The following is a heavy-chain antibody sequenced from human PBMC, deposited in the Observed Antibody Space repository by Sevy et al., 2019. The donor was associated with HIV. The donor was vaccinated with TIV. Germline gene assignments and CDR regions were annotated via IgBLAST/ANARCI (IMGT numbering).Heavy chain of an antibody. CDR2: IRNRSNSYTT. CDR1: GFTFSDHY. J-gene: IGHJ6*03. CDR3: VRGPNCGVGGCQQISPYCLDV. Sequence: GGSQRLSCAASGFTFSDHYVDWVRQAPGKGLEWVGRIRNRSNSYTTEYAASVKGRFTISRDDSRNSVYLQMNSLKTQGSAVYYCVRGPNCGVGGCQQISPYCLDVWGKGATVTVSS. V-gene: IGHV3-72*01. D-gene: IGHD2-15*01.